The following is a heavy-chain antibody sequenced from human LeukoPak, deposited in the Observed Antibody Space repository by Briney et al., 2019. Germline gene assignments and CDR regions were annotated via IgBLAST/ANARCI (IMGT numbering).Heavy chain of an antibody. V-gene: IGHV3-9*01. CDR1: GFTFDAYA. D-gene: IGHD3-10*01. Sequence: GGSLTLSCAASGFTFDAYATHWVRQAPGKGLEWVSGINWNSGRIGYAVSVKGRFIISRDNAKNALYLQMNSLRAEDTAFYFCTKEVSGGIDYWGQGTLVTVSS. CDR2: INWNSGRI. CDR3: TKEVSGGIDY. J-gene: IGHJ4*02.